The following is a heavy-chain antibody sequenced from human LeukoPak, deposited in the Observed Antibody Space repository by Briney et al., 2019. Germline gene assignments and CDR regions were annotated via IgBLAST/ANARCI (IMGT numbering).Heavy chain of an antibody. V-gene: IGHV4-39*07. D-gene: IGHD2-21*02. J-gene: IGHJ6*02. CDR3: ARDLVTGGMDV. CDR1: GGSISSSSYY. CDR2: GYYSGST. Sequence: SETLSLTCTVSGGSISSSSYYWGWIRQPPGKGLEWIGSGYYSGSTYYNPSLKSRVTISVDTSKNQFSLKLSSVTAADTAVYYCARDLVTGGMDVWGQGTTVTVSS.